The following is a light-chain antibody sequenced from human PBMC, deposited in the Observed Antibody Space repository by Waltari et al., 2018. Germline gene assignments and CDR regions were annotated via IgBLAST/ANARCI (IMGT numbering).Light chain of an antibody. CDR3: QQYNDWPLT. CDR2: GAS. J-gene: IGKJ4*01. CDR1: RRTSRD. V-gene: IGKV3D-15*01. Sequence: IVMTQSPATLSVSPGESATLSCRASRRTSRDLAWYQQKPGQAPRLLISGASTRATGISGRFSGSGSGTDFTLTITSLQSEDFAVYYCQQYNDWPLTFGGGTKVEIK.